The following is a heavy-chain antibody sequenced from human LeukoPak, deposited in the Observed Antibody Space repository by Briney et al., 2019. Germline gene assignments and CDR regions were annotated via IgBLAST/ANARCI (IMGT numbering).Heavy chain of an antibody. D-gene: IGHD3-10*01. CDR1: GFTFRSYG. Sequence: GGSLRLSCTASGFTFRSYGMNWVRQAPGKGLEWVSSISTSSSYIYYADSVKGRFTISRDNAKNSLYLQMNSLRAEDTAAYYCARGITMFQHWGQGTLVTVSS. V-gene: IGHV3-21*06. CDR2: ISTSSSYI. J-gene: IGHJ1*01. CDR3: ARGITMFQH.